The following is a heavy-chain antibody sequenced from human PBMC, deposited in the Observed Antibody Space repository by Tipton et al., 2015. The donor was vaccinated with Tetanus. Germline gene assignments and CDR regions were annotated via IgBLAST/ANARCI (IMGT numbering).Heavy chain of an antibody. Sequence: LSLTCAASGFSFRDYGMNWVRQAPGKGLEWVSYISYSSTSIYYADSVKGRFVVSRDNAKNSLYLQMNTLRDDDTAVYYCARRGEARANWFDSWGQGTLVTVSS. CDR2: ISYSSTSI. CDR3: ARRGEARANWFDS. CDR1: GFSFRDYG. V-gene: IGHV3-48*02. D-gene: IGHD2-21*01. J-gene: IGHJ5*01.